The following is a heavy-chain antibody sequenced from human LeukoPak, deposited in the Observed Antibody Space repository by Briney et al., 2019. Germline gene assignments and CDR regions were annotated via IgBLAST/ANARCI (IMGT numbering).Heavy chain of an antibody. CDR2: IVVGSGNT. Sequence: ASVKVSCKASGFTFSSSAMQWVRQARGQRLEWIGWIVVGSGNTNYAQKFQERVTITRDMSTSTAYMELSSLRSEDTVVYYCAARHGSGSYYNIWGQGTLVTVSS. CDR3: AARHGSGSYYNI. CDR1: GFTFSSSA. D-gene: IGHD3-10*01. J-gene: IGHJ4*02. V-gene: IGHV1-58*02.